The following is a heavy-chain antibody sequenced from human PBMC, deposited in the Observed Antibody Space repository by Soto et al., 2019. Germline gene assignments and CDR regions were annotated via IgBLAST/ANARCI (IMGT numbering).Heavy chain of an antibody. D-gene: IGHD6-19*01. CDR2: IYYSGST. Sequence: SETLSLTCTVSGGSISSGGYYWSWIRQHPGKGLEWIGYIYYSGSTYYNPSLKSRVTISVDTSKNQFSLKLSSVTAADTAVYYCARGRKQWSNPGMDVWGQGTTVTVSS. CDR3: ARGRKQWSNPGMDV. CDR1: GGSISSGGYY. V-gene: IGHV4-31*03. J-gene: IGHJ6*02.